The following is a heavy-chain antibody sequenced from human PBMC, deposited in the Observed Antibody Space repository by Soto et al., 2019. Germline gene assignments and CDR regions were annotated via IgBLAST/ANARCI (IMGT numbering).Heavy chain of an antibody. CDR3: ARVTYYDSSGRGESVDS. Sequence: QVQLVQSGAEVKKPGASVKVSCKASGYTFTSYGISWVRQAPGQGLEWMGWISAYNGNTNYAQKLQGRVTMTTDTSTSKAYIELRSPRSEDTAVYYCARVTYYDSSGRGESVDSWGQGTLVTVSS. J-gene: IGHJ4*02. D-gene: IGHD3-22*01. CDR2: ISAYNGNT. CDR1: GYTFTSYG. V-gene: IGHV1-18*01.